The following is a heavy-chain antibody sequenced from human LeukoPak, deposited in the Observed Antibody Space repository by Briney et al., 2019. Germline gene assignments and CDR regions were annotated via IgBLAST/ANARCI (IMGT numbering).Heavy chain of an antibody. D-gene: IGHD3-16*01. CDR3: ARRGALFDY. CDR1: GFTFGSYW. Sequence: GGSLRLSCAASGFTFGSYWMSWVRQAPGKGLEWLANIKQDGSEKNYVDSVMGRFTISRDNAKNSLYLQMNSLRAEDTAVYYCARRGALFDYWGQGTLVTVSS. J-gene: IGHJ4*02. CDR2: IKQDGSEK. V-gene: IGHV3-7*01.